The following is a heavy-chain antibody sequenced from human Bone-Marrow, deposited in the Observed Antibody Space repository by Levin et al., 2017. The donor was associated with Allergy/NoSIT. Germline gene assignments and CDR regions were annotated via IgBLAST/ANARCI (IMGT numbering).Heavy chain of an antibody. CDR3: AKDSGLWYFDL. CDR1: GFSFSNYG. V-gene: IGHV3-30*18. CDR2: ILYDGRDK. Sequence: GGSLRLSCAASGFSFSNYGMHWVRQAPDKGLEWVAVILYDGRDKYYADSVKGRFTISRDNSKNTLYLQMDSLRVEDTAVYYCAKDSGLWYFDLWGRGTPVTVSS. D-gene: IGHD3-10*01. J-gene: IGHJ2*01.